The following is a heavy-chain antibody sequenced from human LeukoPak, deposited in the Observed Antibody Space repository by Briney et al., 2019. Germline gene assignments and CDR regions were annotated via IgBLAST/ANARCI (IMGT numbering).Heavy chain of an antibody. CDR2: INHSGST. J-gene: IGHJ6*03. Sequence: PSETLSLTCAVYGGSFSGYYWSWILQPPGKGLEWIGEINHSGSTNYNPSLKSRVTISVDTSKNQFSLKLSSVTAADTAVYYCARGTVVVAATRHYYYYYMDVWGKGTTVTVSS. D-gene: IGHD2-15*01. V-gene: IGHV4-34*01. CDR3: ARGTVVVAATRHYYYYYMDV. CDR1: GGSFSGYY.